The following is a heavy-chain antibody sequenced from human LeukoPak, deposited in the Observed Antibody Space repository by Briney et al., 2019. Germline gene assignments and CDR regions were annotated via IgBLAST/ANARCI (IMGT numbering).Heavy chain of an antibody. Sequence: GGSLRLSCAASGFTFSNAWMSWVRQAPGKGLEWVGRIKSKTDGGTTDYAAPVKGRFTISRDDSKNTLYLQMNSLKTEDTAVYYCTTEELRYCGWLEYWFDPWGQGTLVTVSS. CDR2: IKSKTDGGTT. V-gene: IGHV3-15*01. CDR3: TTEELRYCGWLEYWFDP. J-gene: IGHJ5*02. CDR1: GFTFSNAW. D-gene: IGHD3-9*01.